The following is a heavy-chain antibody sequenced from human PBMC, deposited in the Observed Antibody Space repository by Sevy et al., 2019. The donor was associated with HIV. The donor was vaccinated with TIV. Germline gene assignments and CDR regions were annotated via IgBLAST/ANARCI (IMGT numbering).Heavy chain of an antibody. CDR1: GFTFTEFV. V-gene: IGHV3-23*01. CDR2: INSGGGST. Sequence: GGSLRLSCAASGFTFTEFVMSWVRQAPGKGLEWVSTINSGGGSTYYADSVKGRFTLSRDNSQNTLDLQMNSLRAEDTAVYYCAKDVVGGYYDSSGYSDHWGQGTLVTVSS. CDR3: AKDVVGGYYDSSGYSDH. D-gene: IGHD3-22*01. J-gene: IGHJ4*02.